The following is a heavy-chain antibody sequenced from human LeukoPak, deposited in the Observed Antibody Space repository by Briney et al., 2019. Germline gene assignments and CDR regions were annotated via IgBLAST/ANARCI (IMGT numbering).Heavy chain of an antibody. D-gene: IGHD3-22*01. V-gene: IGHV4-39*01. CDR3: ARGRPYYYDSSGYYDY. CDR1: GGSISSSRYY. J-gene: IGHJ4*02. Sequence: SETLSLTCTVSGGSISSSRYYWGWIRQPPGKGLEWIGSIYYSGSTYYNPSLKSRVTISVDTSKNQFSLKLSSVTAADTAVYYCARGRPYYYDSSGYYDYWGQGTLVTVSS. CDR2: IYYSGST.